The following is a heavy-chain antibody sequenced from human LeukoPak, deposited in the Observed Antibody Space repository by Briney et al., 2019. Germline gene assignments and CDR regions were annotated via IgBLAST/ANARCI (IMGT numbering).Heavy chain of an antibody. CDR1: GYTFTSYY. D-gene: IGHD6-19*01. CDR2: INPSGGST. Sequence: GASVKVSCKASGYTFTSYYMHWVRQAPGQGLEWMGIINPSGGSTSYAQKFQGRVTMTRDMSTSTVYMELSSLRSEDTAVYYCAKGIGEQWLDRDFDYWGQGTLVTVSS. J-gene: IGHJ4*02. V-gene: IGHV1-46*01. CDR3: AKGIGEQWLDRDFDY.